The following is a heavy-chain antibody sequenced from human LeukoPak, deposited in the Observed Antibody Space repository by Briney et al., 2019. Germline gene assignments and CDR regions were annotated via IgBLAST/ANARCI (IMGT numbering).Heavy chain of an antibody. CDR3: AGKLYYSGSGMAL. V-gene: IGHV4-34*01. Sequence: SETLSLTCAVYGGSFSGYYWSWIRQPPGKGLEWIGEINHSGSTNYNPSLKSRVTISVDTSKNQFSLKLSSVTAADTAVYYCAGKLYYSGSGMALWGQGTLVTVSS. D-gene: IGHD3-10*01. CDR1: GGSFSGYY. J-gene: IGHJ4*02. CDR2: INHSGST.